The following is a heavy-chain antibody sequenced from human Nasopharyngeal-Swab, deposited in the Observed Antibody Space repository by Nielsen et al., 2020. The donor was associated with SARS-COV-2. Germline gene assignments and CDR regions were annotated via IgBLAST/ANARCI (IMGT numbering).Heavy chain of an antibody. D-gene: IGHD2-15*01. CDR2: VWFDGSNE. CDR1: GFTFRKYA. CDR3: ARPLGYCSGGTCVGTKTFDI. V-gene: IGHV3-33*01. Sequence: GESLKISCAASGFTFRKYAMQGVRQAPGKGREGVATVWFDGSNEYYADSVKGRFTISRDNSKSTVDLQMNSLRVEDTAVYYCARPLGYCSGGTCVGTKTFDIWGQGTMVTVSS. J-gene: IGHJ3*02.